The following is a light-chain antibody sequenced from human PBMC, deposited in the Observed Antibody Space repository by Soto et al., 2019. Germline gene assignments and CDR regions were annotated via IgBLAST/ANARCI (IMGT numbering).Light chain of an antibody. J-gene: IGKJ2*01. V-gene: IGKV3D-20*02. CDR2: GVS. CDR3: QQRSTWLYT. CDR1: QSVPSTY. Sequence: EIVLTQSPGTLSLSPGERATLSCRASQSVPSTYLAWYQQRPGQAPRLLIYGVSTRAPGIPDRFSGSGSGRDFTLTITSLEPEDFAVYYCQQRSTWLYTFGQGTKLEV.